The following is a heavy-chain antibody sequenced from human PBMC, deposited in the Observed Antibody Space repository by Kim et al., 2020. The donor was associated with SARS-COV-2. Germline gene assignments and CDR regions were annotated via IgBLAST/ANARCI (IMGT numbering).Heavy chain of an antibody. V-gene: IGHV1-3*01. CDR2: INAGNGNT. J-gene: IGHJ6*02. D-gene: IGHD3-10*01. CDR1: GYTFTSYA. CDR3: ARGGELWFGGLIAGLDV. Sequence: SVKVSCKASGYTFTSYAMHWVRQAPGQRLEWMGWINAGNGNTKYSQKFQGRVTITRDTSASTAYMELSSLRSEDTAVYYCARGGELWFGGLIAGLDVWGQGTTVTVSS.